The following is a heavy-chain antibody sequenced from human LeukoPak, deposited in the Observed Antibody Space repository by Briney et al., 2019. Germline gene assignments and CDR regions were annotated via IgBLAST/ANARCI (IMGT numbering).Heavy chain of an antibody. J-gene: IGHJ5*02. CDR3: ARDAYDDASES. CDR2: LRPVGSDK. CDR1: GFTFSGYW. Sequence: GGSLRLSCAASGFTFSGYWMTWVRQAPGKGLEWVANLRPVGSDKYYADSVKGRFTISRDNAKNSLYLQMNGLRADDTAIYYCARDAYDDASESWGQGTLVTVSS. V-gene: IGHV3-7*01. D-gene: IGHD3-3*01.